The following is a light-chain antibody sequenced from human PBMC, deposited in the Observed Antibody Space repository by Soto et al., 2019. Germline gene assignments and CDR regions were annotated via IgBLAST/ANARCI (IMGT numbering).Light chain of an antibody. V-gene: IGKV1-5*01. CDR1: QTISSW. J-gene: IGKJ1*01. Sequence: DIQMTQSPSTLSGSVGDRVTITCRASQTISSWVAWYQQRPGKAPSLLITDASKLESGVPPRFNGSRSETEFTLTIRNLQPDDFATYYCQQFAISTTFGQGTKVDIK. CDR3: QQFAISTT. CDR2: DAS.